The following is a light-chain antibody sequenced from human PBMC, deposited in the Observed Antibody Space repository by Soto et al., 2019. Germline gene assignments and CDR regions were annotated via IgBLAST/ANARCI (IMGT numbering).Light chain of an antibody. CDR2: GAS. CDR3: QQYGNSPPYT. V-gene: IGKV3-20*01. CDR1: QSVSSSS. Sequence: EIVLTQSPGTQSLSPGERATLSCRASQSVSSSSLAWYQQKPGQAPRLLIYGASSRATGIPDRFSGSGSGTDFTLTVSRLEPEDFVVYSCQQYGNSPPYTFGQGTKLEI. J-gene: IGKJ2*01.